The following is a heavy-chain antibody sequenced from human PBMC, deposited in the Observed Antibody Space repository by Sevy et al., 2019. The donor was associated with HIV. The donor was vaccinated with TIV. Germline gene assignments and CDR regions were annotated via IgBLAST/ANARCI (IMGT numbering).Heavy chain of an antibody. CDR2: ISGIGSST. CDR3: AKALNPALESMIEVIFRSLKGFDV. V-gene: IGHV3-23*01. CDR1: GFTFTDYI. J-gene: IGHJ3*01. Sequence: GGSLRLSCAASGFTFTDYILHWVRQAPGKGLEWVSVISGIGSSTYYADSVKGRFTISRDNSKNTLYLQMNSLRADDTAVYYCAKALNPALESMIEVIFRSLKGFDVWGQGTMVTVSS. D-gene: IGHD3-22*01.